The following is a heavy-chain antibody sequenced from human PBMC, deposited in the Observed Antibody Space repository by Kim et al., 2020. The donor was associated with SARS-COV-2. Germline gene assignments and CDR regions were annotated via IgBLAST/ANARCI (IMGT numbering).Heavy chain of an antibody. V-gene: IGHV1-69*01. Sequence: YPEKFQGRVTITADESPTTAHMELSSRRSEDTAVYYCASSSGYALRYLDYWGQGTLVTVSS. CDR3: ASSSGYALRYLDY. J-gene: IGHJ4*02. D-gene: IGHD5-12*01.